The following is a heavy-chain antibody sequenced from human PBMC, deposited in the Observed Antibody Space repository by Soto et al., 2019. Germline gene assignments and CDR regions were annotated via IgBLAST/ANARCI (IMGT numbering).Heavy chain of an antibody. CDR3: ASGRGAFGEIFNSLYS. V-gene: IGHV1-8*01. D-gene: IGHD3-10*01. CDR1: GYTFTSYD. J-gene: IGHJ5*01. Sequence: ASVKVSCKASGYTFTSYDVTWVRQAPGQGLEWMGWMNPNSGNTGYAQKFQGRVTMTRDTSTSTAYMELSSRRSEDTAVYYCASGRGAFGEIFNSLYSRGQGTLVTVSS. CDR2: MNPNSGNT.